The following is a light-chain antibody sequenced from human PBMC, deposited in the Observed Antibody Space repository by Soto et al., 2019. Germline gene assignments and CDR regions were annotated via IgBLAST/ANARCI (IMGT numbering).Light chain of an antibody. V-gene: IGLV4-69*01. CDR2: LNSDGSH. CDR3: QTWGSGIVV. Sequence: QPVLTQSPSASASLGASVKLTCTLSSGHRNYGIAWHQQQPEKGPRYLMKLNSDGSHNKGDGIPDRFSGSSSGAERYLTISSLQSEDEADYYCQTWGSGIVVFGGGTKLTVL. J-gene: IGLJ2*01. CDR1: SGHRNYG.